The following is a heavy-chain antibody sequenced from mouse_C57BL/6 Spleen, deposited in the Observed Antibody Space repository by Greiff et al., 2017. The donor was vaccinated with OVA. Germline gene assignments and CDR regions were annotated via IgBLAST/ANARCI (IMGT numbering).Heavy chain of an antibody. D-gene: IGHD3-2*02. V-gene: IGHV14-2*01. CDR1: GFNIKDYY. CDR3: ARDSSGSFAY. J-gene: IGHJ3*01. CDR2: IDPEDGET. Sequence: VQLKESGAELVKPGASVKLSCTASGFNIKDYYMHWVKQRPEQGLEWIGRIDPEDGETKYAQKFQGKATITADTSSNTAYLQLSSLTSEDTAVYYCARDSSGSFAYWGQGTLVTVSA.